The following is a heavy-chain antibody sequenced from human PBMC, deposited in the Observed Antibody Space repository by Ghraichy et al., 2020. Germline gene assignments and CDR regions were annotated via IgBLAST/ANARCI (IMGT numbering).Heavy chain of an antibody. CDR1: GFIFSSYG. CDR3: ARDSASSWRSYNGLDV. D-gene: IGHD6-13*01. Sequence: GGSLRLSCTASGFIFSSYGMHWVRQAPGKGLEWVAVMWFDGSNQNYGDSVKGRFTISRDNPKNTLYLQMNSLRAEDTAVYYCARDSASSWRSYNGLDVWGQGTTFTVSS. V-gene: IGHV3-33*08. J-gene: IGHJ6*02. CDR2: MWFDGSNQ.